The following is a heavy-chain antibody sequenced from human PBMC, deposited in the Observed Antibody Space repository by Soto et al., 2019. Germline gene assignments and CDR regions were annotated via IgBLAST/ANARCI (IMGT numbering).Heavy chain of an antibody. Sequence: PSETLSLTCAVYGGSFSGYYWSWIRQPPGKGLEWIGEINHSGSTNYNPSLKSRVTISVDTSKNQFSLKLSSVTAADTAVYYCARGHWFIPWGQGNLVTVSS. CDR2: INHSGST. V-gene: IGHV4-34*01. CDR1: GGSFSGYY. J-gene: IGHJ5*02. CDR3: ARGHWFIP.